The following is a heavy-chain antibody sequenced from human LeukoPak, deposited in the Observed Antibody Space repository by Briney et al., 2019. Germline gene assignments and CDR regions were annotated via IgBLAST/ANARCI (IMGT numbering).Heavy chain of an antibody. Sequence: ASVKVSCKASGYTFTGYYMHWVRQAPGQGLEWMGRINPNSGGTNYAQKFQGRVTMTRDTSISTAYMELSRLRSDDTAVYYCARVITIFGVAYDAFDIRGQGTMVTVSS. CDR1: GYTFTGYY. CDR3: ARVITIFGVAYDAFDI. J-gene: IGHJ3*02. D-gene: IGHD3-3*01. CDR2: INPNSGGT. V-gene: IGHV1-2*06.